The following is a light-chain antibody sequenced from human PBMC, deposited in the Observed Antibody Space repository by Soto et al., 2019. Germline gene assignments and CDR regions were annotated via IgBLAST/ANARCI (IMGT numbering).Light chain of an antibody. CDR1: QSINSIY. Sequence: EIVLTQSPGTLSLSPGERATLSCRTSQSINSIYLAWYQRKPGQAPRLLIYGASRMATGIPDRFSGSGSGTDFTLTISRLEPEDFAVYYCQQFGNSPQTFGQGTKVEIK. V-gene: IGKV3-20*01. CDR3: QQFGNSPQT. CDR2: GAS. J-gene: IGKJ1*01.